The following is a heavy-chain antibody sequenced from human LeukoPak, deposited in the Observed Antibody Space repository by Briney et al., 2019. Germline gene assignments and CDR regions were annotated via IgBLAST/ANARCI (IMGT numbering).Heavy chain of an antibody. D-gene: IGHD6-19*01. CDR3: AREGYSSGWYAY. V-gene: IGHV3-11*04. CDR1: GFTFSDYY. CDR2: ISSSGSAI. J-gene: IGHJ4*02. Sequence: GGSLRLSCAVSGFTFSDYYMSWIRQAPGKGLEWISYISSSGSAIYYADSVKGRFTISRDNAKNTLYLQMNSLRAEDTAVYYCAREGYSSGWYAYWGQGTLVTVSS.